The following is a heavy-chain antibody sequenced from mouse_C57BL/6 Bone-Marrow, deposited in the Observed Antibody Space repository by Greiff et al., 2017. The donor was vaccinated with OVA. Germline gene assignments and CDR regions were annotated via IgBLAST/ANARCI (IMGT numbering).Heavy chain of an antibody. CDR3: ARAELTGTYFDY. CDR2: ISDGGSYT. CDR1: GFTFSSYA. D-gene: IGHD4-1*01. Sequence: EVKVEESGGGLVKPGGSLKLSCAASGFTFSSYAMSWVRQTPEKRLEWVATISDGGSYTYYPDNVKGRFTISRDNAKNNLYLQMSHLKSEDTAMYYCARAELTGTYFDYWGQGTTLTVSS. V-gene: IGHV5-4*03. J-gene: IGHJ2*01.